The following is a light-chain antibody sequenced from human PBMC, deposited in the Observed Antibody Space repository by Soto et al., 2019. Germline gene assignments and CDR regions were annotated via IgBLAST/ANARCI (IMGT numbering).Light chain of an antibody. Sequence: EVVLTQSPVTLYLSPGERATLSCRSSQSFRGLLAWYQQKPGQAPRLLIYDASSRATGIPARFSGSGSGTEFTLTISSLQSEDFAVYYCQQYNNWPPWTFGQGTKV. J-gene: IGKJ1*01. CDR3: QQYNNWPPWT. CDR2: DAS. CDR1: QSFRGL. V-gene: IGKV3D-15*01.